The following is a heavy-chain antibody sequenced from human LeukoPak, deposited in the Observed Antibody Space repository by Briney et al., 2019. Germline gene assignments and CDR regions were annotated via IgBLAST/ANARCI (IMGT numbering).Heavy chain of an antibody. D-gene: IGHD6-13*01. CDR3: ARRLATGGRVSFDY. Sequence: PSETLSLTCTVSGGSISDSSFYWGWIRQPPGKGLEWIGSVHSSGNTNYAPSLHSRVTLSVDTSKNQFSLNLSSVTAAGTAVYYCARRLATGGRVSFDYWGQGTLVTVSS. CDR2: VHSSGNT. CDR1: GGSISDSSFY. J-gene: IGHJ4*02. V-gene: IGHV4-39*01.